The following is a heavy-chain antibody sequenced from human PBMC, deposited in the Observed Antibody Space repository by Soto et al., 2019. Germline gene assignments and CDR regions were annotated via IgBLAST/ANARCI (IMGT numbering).Heavy chain of an antibody. CDR1: GFTFVNYA. J-gene: IGHJ4*02. Sequence: EVQLLESGGGLVQPGGSLRLSCAASGFTFVNYAMNWVRQAPGKGLEWVATLSGSGTSTYYADSVKGRFPISRDNSRNTLYLQMNSLRAEDTAVYYCAKGTSNGGWFNPFDYWGQGTLVTVSS. V-gene: IGHV3-23*01. CDR2: LSGSGTST. CDR3: AKGTSNGGWFNPFDY. D-gene: IGHD6-19*01.